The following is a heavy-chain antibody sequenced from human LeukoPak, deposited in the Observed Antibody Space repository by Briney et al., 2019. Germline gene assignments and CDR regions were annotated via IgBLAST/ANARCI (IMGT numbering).Heavy chain of an antibody. CDR2: MNPNNGNT. CDR1: GYTFTSYD. D-gene: IGHD5-24*01. J-gene: IGHJ3*02. Sequence: GASVKVSCKASGYTFTSYDIIWLRQATGQGLEWMGWMNPNNGNTGYVQKLQGRLTMTRDTSISTAYMELSSLRAEDTAVYYCARDTDNFQGLDIWGQGTMVTVSS. CDR3: ARDTDNFQGLDI. V-gene: IGHV1-8*02.